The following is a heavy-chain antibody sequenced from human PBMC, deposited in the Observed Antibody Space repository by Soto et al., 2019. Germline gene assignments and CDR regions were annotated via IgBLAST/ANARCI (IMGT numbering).Heavy chain of an antibody. J-gene: IGHJ5*02. CDR2: IYYSGST. CDR3: ARDPSYYYDSSGS. CDR1: GGSISGGDYY. Sequence: SETLSLTCTVSGGSISGGDYYWIWIRQPPGKGLEWIGYIYYSGSTYYNPSLKSRVTISVDTSKNQFSLKLSSVTAADTAVYYCARDPSYYYDSSGSWGQGTLVTVSS. D-gene: IGHD3-22*01. V-gene: IGHV4-30-4*01.